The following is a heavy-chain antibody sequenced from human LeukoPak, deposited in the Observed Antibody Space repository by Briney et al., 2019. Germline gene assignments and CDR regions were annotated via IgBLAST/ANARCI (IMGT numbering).Heavy chain of an antibody. CDR2: IYYSGSS. D-gene: IGHD5-18*01. CDR3: ARVKGYSYGFNWFDP. J-gene: IGHJ5*02. CDR1: GGAISTGAYY. Sequence: SETLSLTCTVSGGAISTGAYYWSWIRQHPGKGLEWIGYIYYSGSSLYNPSLKSRLTLSVDTSKNQFSLRLTSVTAADTAVYYCARVKGYSYGFNWFDPWGQGTLVTVSS. V-gene: IGHV4-31*03.